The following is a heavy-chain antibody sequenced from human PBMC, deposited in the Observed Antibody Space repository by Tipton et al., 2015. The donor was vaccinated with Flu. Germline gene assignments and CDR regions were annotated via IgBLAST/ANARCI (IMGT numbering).Heavy chain of an antibody. D-gene: IGHD6-13*01. CDR3: AGGQHTFSSRLGGNWFDP. J-gene: IGHJ5*02. CDR2: VLHTGTS. CDR1: GASVTDTNW. V-gene: IGHV4-4*02. Sequence: TLSLTCALSGASVTDTNWWAWFRQSPGKGLEWIGEVLHTGTSNYSPSLKSRLTVSVDKYRNEFSLQLTSVTAADTAVYYCAGGQHTFSSRLGGNWFDPWGQGSQVTVTS.